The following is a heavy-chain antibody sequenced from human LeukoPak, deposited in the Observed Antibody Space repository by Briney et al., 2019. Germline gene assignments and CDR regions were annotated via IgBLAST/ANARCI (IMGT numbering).Heavy chain of an antibody. D-gene: IGHD3-16*02. CDR3: ARHIGGGIEDMDV. J-gene: IGHJ6*03. Sequence: SETLSLTCTVSGGSIGTYYWSRIRQSPGKGLEWIGYIYVTGTRYNPYLQSRVTISVDRSRNQFFLKMSSVTAAGTAVYYCARHIGGGIEDMDVWGKGTKVIVSS. CDR1: GGSIGTYY. CDR2: IYVTGT. V-gene: IGHV4-59*08.